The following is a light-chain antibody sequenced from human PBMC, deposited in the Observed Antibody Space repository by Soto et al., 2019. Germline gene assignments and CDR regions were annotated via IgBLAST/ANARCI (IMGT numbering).Light chain of an antibody. V-gene: IGKV3-20*01. J-gene: IGKJ2*01. Sequence: EIVLTQSPGTLSLSPGERATLSCRASQSISSTHLAWYQQKPGQAPRLLIYGASTRATGIPDRFSGSGSGTDFTLTISRLEPDDFAAYYCQQYGTSPYTFGQGTKLEIK. CDR1: QSISSTH. CDR2: GAS. CDR3: QQYGTSPYT.